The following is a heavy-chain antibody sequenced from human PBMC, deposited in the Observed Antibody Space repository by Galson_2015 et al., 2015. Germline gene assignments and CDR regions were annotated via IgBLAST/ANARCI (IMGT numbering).Heavy chain of an antibody. Sequence: SLRLSCAASGFTFSSYSMNWVRPAPGKGLEWVSSISSSSSYIYYADSVKGRFTISRDNAKNSLYLQMNSLRAEDTAVYYCARDMHGYNWGWGQGTLVTVSS. CDR1: GFTFSSYS. V-gene: IGHV3-21*01. D-gene: IGHD5-24*01. CDR3: ARDMHGYNWG. J-gene: IGHJ4*02. CDR2: ISSSSSYI.